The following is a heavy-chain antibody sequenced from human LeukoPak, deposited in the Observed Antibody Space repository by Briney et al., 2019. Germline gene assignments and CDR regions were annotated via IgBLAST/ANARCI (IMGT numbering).Heavy chain of an antibody. J-gene: IGHJ1*01. D-gene: IGHD6-13*01. CDR2: ISGNGNNI. CDR3: AREEEGSSWYSDSFQH. V-gene: IGHV3-48*03. CDR1: GFTFSSYE. Sequence: PGGPLRLSCAASGFTFSSYEMNWVRQAPGKGLEWVSYISGNGNNIYYADSVKGRFTISRDNAKNSLYLQMNSLRAEDTAVYYCAREEEGSSWYSDSFQHWGQGTLVTVSS.